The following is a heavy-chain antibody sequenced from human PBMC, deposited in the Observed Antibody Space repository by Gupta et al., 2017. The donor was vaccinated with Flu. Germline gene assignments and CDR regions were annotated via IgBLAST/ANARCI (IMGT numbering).Heavy chain of an antibody. CDR3: AKGANWAFEI. Sequence: EVQLLESGGGLAQPGGSLRLSCATSGFTFTNYAMRWVRQAPGKGLEWVSTVSGGGSNSYYADSVKGRFTISGDSSKKTVYLQMNSLRVEDTAVYYCAKGANWAFEIWGQGTMVTVSS. CDR1: GFTFTNYA. J-gene: IGHJ3*02. V-gene: IGHV3-23*01. D-gene: IGHD1-1*01. CDR2: VSGGGSNS.